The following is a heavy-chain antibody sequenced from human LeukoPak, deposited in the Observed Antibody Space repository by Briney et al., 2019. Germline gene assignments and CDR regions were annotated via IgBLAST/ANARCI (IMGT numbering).Heavy chain of an antibody. CDR1: GFTSGSYW. CDR3: ARDLVSGSGSYGH. CDR2: ISGDGGT. V-gene: IGHV3-74*01. Sequence: TGGSLRLSCVASGFTSGSYWMHWVRQAPGKGPAWVSRISGDGGTYYADSVRGRFTISRDNAKNTLYLQMNSLRAEDTAVYYCARDLVSGSGSYGHWGQGTLVTVSS. J-gene: IGHJ4*02. D-gene: IGHD3-10*01.